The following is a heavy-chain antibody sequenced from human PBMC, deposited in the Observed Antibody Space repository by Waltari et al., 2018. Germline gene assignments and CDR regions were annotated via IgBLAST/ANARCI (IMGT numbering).Heavy chain of an antibody. J-gene: IGHJ4*02. CDR3: ARVEYY. D-gene: IGHD1-1*01. CDR1: GFSFSYYY. Sequence: EVQLVDSGGGLAKPGESLRLSCAASGFSFSYYYMSWVRQAPGKGLEWISGINSGGGSTYYADSVKGRFTISRENAKNTLYLQMDSLRAEDTAVYYCARVEYYWGQGVLVTVSS. CDR2: INSGGGST. V-gene: IGHV3-66*01.